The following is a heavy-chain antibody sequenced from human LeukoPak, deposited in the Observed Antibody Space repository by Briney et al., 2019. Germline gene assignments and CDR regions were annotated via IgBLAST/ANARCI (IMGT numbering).Heavy chain of an antibody. Sequence: PSETLSLTCTVSGGSISSYYWSWIRQPPGKGLEWIGYIYYSGSTNYNPSLKSRVTISVDTSKNQVSLKLSSVTAADTAVYYCARGVFGEYPFDYWGQGTLVTVSS. CDR1: GGSISSYY. CDR3: ARGVFGEYPFDY. D-gene: IGHD3-10*02. CDR2: IYYSGST. V-gene: IGHV4-59*01. J-gene: IGHJ4*02.